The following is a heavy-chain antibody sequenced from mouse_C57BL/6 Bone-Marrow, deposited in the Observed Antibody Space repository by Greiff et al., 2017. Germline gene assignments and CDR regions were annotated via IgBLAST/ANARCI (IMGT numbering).Heavy chain of an antibody. J-gene: IGHJ1*03. V-gene: IGHV8-8*01. CDR2: IWWDDDK. CDR3: ARSYYYGSSYVGGYWYFDV. Sequence: QVTLKVSGPGILQPSQTLSLTCSFSGFSLSTFGMGVGWIRQPSGKGLEWLAHIWWDDDKYYNPALKSRLTISKDTSKNQVFLKIANVDTAETATYYCARSYYYGSSYVGGYWYFDVWGTGTTVTVSS. D-gene: IGHD1-1*01. CDR1: GFSLSTFGMG.